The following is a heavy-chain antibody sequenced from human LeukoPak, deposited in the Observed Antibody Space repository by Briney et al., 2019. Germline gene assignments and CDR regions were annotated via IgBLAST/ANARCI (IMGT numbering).Heavy chain of an antibody. CDR2: IIPILGIA. D-gene: IGHD1-7*01. CDR3: ARDGTTAQKTFDY. J-gene: IGHJ4*02. CDR1: GGTFSSYT. Sequence: SVKVSCKASGGTFSSYTISWVRQAPGQGLEWMGRIIPILGIANYAQKFQGRVTITADKSTSTVYMELSSLRSEDTAVYYCARDGTTAQKTFDYWGQGTLVTVSS. V-gene: IGHV1-69*04.